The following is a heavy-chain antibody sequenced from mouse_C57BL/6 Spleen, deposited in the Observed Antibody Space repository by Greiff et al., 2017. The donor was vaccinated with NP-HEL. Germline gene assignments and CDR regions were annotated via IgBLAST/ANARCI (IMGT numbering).Heavy chain of an antibody. D-gene: IGHD1-1*01. CDR2: INPSTGGT. V-gene: IGHV1-42*01. CDR1: GYSFTGYY. CDR3: ARGDGSSYVDWFAY. J-gene: IGHJ3*01. Sequence: EVQLQQSGPELVKPGASVKISCKASGYSFTGYYMNWVKQSPEKSLEWIGEINPSTGGTTYNQKFKAKATLTVDKSSSTAYMQLKSLTSEDSAVYYCARGDGSSYVDWFAYWGQGTLVTVSA.